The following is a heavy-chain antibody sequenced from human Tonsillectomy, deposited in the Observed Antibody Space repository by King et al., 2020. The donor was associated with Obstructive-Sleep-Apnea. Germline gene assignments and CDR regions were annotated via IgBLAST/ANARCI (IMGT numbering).Heavy chain of an antibody. CDR2: ITSGSSYI. Sequence: VQLVESGGGLVKPGGALRLSCAASGFNFSSYSMNWVRQAPGKGLEWVSSITSGSSYIYYGDSVKGRFTISRDNAKNSLYLQMNSLRAEDTAVYYCARDLMYCSSTSCPDYWGQGTLVTVSS. J-gene: IGHJ4*02. CDR3: ARDLMYCSSTSCPDY. CDR1: GFNFSSYS. V-gene: IGHV3-21*01. D-gene: IGHD2-2*01.